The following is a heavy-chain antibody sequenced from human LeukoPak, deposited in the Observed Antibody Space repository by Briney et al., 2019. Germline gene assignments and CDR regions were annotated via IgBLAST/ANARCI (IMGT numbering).Heavy chain of an antibody. CDR1: GCTISSYY. CDR3: ARGSGWFLH. J-gene: IGHJ4*02. V-gene: IGHV4-59*01. Sequence: AGTLSLTCTVSGCTISSYYWSWIRQPPGKGLEWIGYIYYSGSINYNPSLKSRVTISVDTSKNQFSLKLSSVTAADTAVYYCARGSGWFLHWGQGTLVTVSS. D-gene: IGHD6-19*01. CDR2: IYYSGSI.